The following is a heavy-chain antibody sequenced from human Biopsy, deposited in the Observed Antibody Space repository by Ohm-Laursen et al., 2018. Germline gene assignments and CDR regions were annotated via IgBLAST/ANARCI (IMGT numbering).Heavy chain of an antibody. Sequence: SLRLSCAASGFIFSSACMHWVRQAPGKGLVWVSCISSDGSTTYADSLKARFTISRDNAKNTAYLQMNSLRADDTALYYCATDHYGSINYWGQGTLVTVSS. CDR1: GFIFSSAC. CDR3: ATDHYGSINY. J-gene: IGHJ4*02. CDR2: ISSDGST. D-gene: IGHD4-17*01. V-gene: IGHV3-74*01.